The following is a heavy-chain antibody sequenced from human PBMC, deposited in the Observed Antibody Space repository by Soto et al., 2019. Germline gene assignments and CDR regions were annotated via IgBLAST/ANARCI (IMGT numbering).Heavy chain of an antibody. Sequence: QVQLVQSGAEVKKPGASVKVSCKASGYTFTSYGISWVRQAPGQGLEWMGWISANNGNTNYAQKLQGRVTMTTDTSTSTAYMELRSLRSDDTAVYYCARGGADVLRYFDWSGRYDYWGQGTLVTVSS. CDR1: GYTFTSYG. D-gene: IGHD3-9*01. CDR2: ISANNGNT. CDR3: ARGGADVLRYFDWSGRYDY. J-gene: IGHJ4*02. V-gene: IGHV1-18*01.